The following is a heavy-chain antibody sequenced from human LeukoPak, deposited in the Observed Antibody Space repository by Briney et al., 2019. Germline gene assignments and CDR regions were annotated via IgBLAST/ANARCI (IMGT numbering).Heavy chain of an antibody. D-gene: IGHD1-26*01. CDR3: AKAAVGAVFSFDY. V-gene: IGHV3-30*02. CDR1: GFTFSSYG. J-gene: IGHJ4*02. Sequence: GGSLRLSCAASGFTFSSYGMHWVRQAPGKGLEWVAFIRYDGSNKYYADSVKGRFTISRDNSKNTVYLQMSSLRAEDTAVYYCAKAAVGAVFSFDYWGQGTLVTVSS. CDR2: IRYDGSNK.